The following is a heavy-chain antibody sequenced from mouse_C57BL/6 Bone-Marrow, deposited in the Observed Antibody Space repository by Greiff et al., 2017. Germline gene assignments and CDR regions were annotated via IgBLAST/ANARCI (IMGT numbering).Heavy chain of an antibody. CDR1: GFTFSDAW. D-gene: IGHD1-1*01. V-gene: IGHV6-6*01. Sequence: EVKVVESGGGLVQPGGSMKLSCAASGFTFSDAWMDWVRQSPEKGLEWVAEIRNKANNHATYYAESVKGRFTISRDASKSSVYLQMNSLRAEDTGIYYCTRDYGSSPWFVYWGQGTLVTVSA. CDR3: TRDYGSSPWFVY. J-gene: IGHJ3*01. CDR2: IRNKANNHAT.